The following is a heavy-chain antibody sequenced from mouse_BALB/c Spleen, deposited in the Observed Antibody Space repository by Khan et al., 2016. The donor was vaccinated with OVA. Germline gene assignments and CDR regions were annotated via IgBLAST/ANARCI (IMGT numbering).Heavy chain of an antibody. V-gene: IGHV3-2*02. CDR1: GYSITSDDA. CDR3: ASGKLLLRYPYYFDY. CDR2: ISYSGST. Sequence: QLQESGPGLLKPSQSLSLTCTVTGYSITSDDAWNLIRQFPGNKMEWRAYISYSGSTTYNPSLRRRIAFTRDTSDNHAFLQLNSGTAEDTGTYYCASGKLLLRYPYYFDYWGQGTTLTVSS. D-gene: IGHD1-1*01. J-gene: IGHJ2*01.